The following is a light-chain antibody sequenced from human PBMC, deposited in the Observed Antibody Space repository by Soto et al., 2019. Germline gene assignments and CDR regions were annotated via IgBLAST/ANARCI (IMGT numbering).Light chain of an antibody. CDR2: GAS. CDR1: QSVSSSY. Sequence: EIVLTQSPGTLSLSPGERATLSCRASQSVSSSYLAWYQQKPGQAPRLLIYGASSRATGIPDRFSGSGSGTDITLSICTLAPEDFPLYYCELYRCSLTWTFGQGTKVEIQ. J-gene: IGKJ1*01. CDR3: ELYRCSLTWT. V-gene: IGKV3-20*01.